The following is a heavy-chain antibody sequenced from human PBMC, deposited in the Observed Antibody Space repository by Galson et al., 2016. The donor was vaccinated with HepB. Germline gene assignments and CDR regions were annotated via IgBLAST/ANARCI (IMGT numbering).Heavy chain of an antibody. J-gene: IGHJ4*02. D-gene: IGHD4-17*01. CDR2: ISVHNGNT. CDR1: TYAFSSYG. CDR3: ARRRLASVTTDFDF. V-gene: IGHV1-18*01. Sequence: SVKVSCKASTYAFSSYGFSWVRQAPGQGLEWMGWISVHNGNTNYAQKFQGRVTMTTDTSATTAYIELTNLRSDDTAVYFCARRRLASVTTDFDFWGQGTLVTGS.